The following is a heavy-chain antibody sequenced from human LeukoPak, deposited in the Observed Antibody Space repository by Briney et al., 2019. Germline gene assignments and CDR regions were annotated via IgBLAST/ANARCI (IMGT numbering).Heavy chain of an antibody. CDR1: EFSFSTYW. Sequence: PGGSLRLSCAASEFSFSTYWMHWVRQAPGKGLVWVSRINGDGSTTTYADSVKGRFTISRDNAKNTLYLQMNSLRAEDTAMYYCARPDKGFDYWGQGTLVTVSS. CDR2: INGDGSTT. J-gene: IGHJ4*02. CDR3: ARPDKGFDY. V-gene: IGHV3-74*03.